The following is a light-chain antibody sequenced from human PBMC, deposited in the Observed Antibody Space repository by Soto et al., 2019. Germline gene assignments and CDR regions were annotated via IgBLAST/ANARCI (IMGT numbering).Light chain of an antibody. J-gene: IGLJ1*01. Sequence: QSALTQPASVSGSPGQSITISCTGTSSDVGGYNYVSWYQQHPGIAPKLMSYEVTNRPSGVSNRISGSKSGNTASLTISGLQAEDEADYYCSSYTSSSTRVFGTGTKLTVL. V-gene: IGLV2-14*01. CDR2: EVT. CDR1: SSDVGGYNY. CDR3: SSYTSSSTRV.